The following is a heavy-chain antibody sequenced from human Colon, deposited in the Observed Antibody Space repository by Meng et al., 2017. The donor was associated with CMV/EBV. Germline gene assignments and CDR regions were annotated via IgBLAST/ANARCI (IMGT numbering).Heavy chain of an antibody. V-gene: IGHV4-30-4*01. Sequence: GSISSGDYYWSWIRQPPGKGLEWIGYIYYSGSTYYNPSLKSRVTISVDTSKNQFSLKLSSVTAADTAVYYCARDNIMRGYSLSWFDPWGQGTLVPSPQ. D-gene: IGHD3-22*01. CDR2: IYYSGST. CDR1: GSISSGDYY. CDR3: ARDNIMRGYSLSWFDP. J-gene: IGHJ5*02.